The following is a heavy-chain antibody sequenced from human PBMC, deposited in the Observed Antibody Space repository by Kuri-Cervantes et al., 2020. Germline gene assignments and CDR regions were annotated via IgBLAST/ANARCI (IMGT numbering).Heavy chain of an antibody. CDR2: ISGSGGIT. D-gene: IGHD6-6*01. Sequence: GGSLRLSCAASGFTFSSYWMHWVRQAPGKGLEWASSISGSGGITYHADSVKGRFTISRDNSKNTLYLQMNSLRGEDTAVYYCAKSSSIAARPDDYWGQGTLVTVSS. J-gene: IGHJ4*02. CDR1: GFTFSSYW. CDR3: AKSSSIAARPDDY. V-gene: IGHV3-23*01.